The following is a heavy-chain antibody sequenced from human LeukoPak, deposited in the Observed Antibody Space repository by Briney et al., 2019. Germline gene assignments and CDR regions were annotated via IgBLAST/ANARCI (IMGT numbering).Heavy chain of an antibody. V-gene: IGHV4-59*08. CDR2: IYYSGST. CDR3: ARRWLVRGVIDAFDI. J-gene: IGHJ3*02. D-gene: IGHD3-10*01. CDR1: GGSISSYY. Sequence: SETLSLTCTVSGGSISSYYWSWIRQPPGKGLEWIGYIYYSGSTNYNPSLKSRVTISVDTSKNQFSLKLSSVTAADTAVYYCARRWLVRGVIDAFDIWGQGTMVTVSS.